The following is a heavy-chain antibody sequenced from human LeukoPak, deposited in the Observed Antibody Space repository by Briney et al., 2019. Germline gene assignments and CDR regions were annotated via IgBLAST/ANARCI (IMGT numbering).Heavy chain of an antibody. CDR2: IIPILDTT. J-gene: IGHJ4*02. Sequence: SVKVSCKASGGTFSSYAISWVRQAPGQGLEWMGRIIPILDTTNYAQKFQGRVTIITDESTSTAYMELINLRSGDTAVYYCAGESFSRRAGITMVRGVITYWGQGTLVTVSS. CDR3: AGESFSRRAGITMVRGVITY. CDR1: GGTFSSYA. V-gene: IGHV1-69*11. D-gene: IGHD3-10*01.